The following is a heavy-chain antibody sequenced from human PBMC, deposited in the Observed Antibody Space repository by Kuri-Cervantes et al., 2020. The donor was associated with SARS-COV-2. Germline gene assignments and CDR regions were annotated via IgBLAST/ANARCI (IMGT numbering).Heavy chain of an antibody. V-gene: IGHV1-8*02. CDR2: MNPNSGNT. CDR1: GGTFSSYA. D-gene: IGHD3-3*01. J-gene: IGHJ3*02. CDR3: ASLRFPDAFDI. Sequence: ASVKVSCKASGGTFSSYAISWVRQAPGQGLEWMGWMNPNSGNTGYAQKFQGRVTMTRNTSVSTAYMELSSLRSEDTAVYYCASLRFPDAFDIWGQGTMVTVSS.